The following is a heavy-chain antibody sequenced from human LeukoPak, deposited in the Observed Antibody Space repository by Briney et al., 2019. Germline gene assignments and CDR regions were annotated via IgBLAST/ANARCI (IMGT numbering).Heavy chain of an antibody. J-gene: IGHJ1*01. D-gene: IGHD1-1*01. V-gene: IGHV1-2*02. CDR1: GHTLTVHY. CDR3: AREGQLGLDN. Sequence: ASVKVSCKASGHTLTVHYFHWVRQGPGQGLEWLGWITLHSGDTHYAQKYQGRLAMTSDTSISTGYMELSRLQFDDTAVYYCAREGQLGLDNWGQGTLVTVSS. CDR2: ITLHSGDT.